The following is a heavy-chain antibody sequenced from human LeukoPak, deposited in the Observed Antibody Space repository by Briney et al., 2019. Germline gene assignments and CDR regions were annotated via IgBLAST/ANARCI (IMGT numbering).Heavy chain of an antibody. D-gene: IGHD4-17*01. CDR1: GFTFSSYT. CDR3: ARDFRNGDFDY. J-gene: IGHJ4*02. V-gene: IGHV3-30-3*01. Sequence: GGSLRLSCAASGFTFSSYTMHWVRQAPGKGLEWVAVISYDGSNKYFADSVKGRFTISRDDSKNTMYLQMCSLRGEDTAVYYCARDFRNGDFDYWGQGTLVTVSS. CDR2: ISYDGSNK.